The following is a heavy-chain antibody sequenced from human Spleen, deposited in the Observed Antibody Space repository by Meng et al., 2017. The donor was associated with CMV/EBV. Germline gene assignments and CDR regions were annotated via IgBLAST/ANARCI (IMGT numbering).Heavy chain of an antibody. CDR2: INPSGGST. V-gene: IGHV1-46*01. CDR1: GYTFTSYY. Sequence: ASVKVSCKASGYTFTSYYMHWVRQAPGQGLEWMGIINPSGGSTSYAQKFQGRVTMTRDTSTSTVYMELSSLRSEDTAVYYCARESCSSTSCYPMDVWGQGTTVTVSS. CDR3: ARESCSSTSCYPMDV. J-gene: IGHJ6*02. D-gene: IGHD2-2*01.